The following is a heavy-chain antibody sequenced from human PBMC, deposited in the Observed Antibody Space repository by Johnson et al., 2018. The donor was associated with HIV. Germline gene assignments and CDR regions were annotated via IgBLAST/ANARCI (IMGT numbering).Heavy chain of an antibody. V-gene: IGHV3-20*04. Sequence: VQLVESGGGLVQPGGSLRLSCAASGFNFDDYGMSWVRQDPGKGLEWVSGINWNGVMTGYADSVKGRFTISRDNAKNSLYLQINSLRAEDAALYYCAKGLMFVGVGDAFDVWGQGSKVTVSS. CDR3: AKGLMFVGVGDAFDV. CDR1: GFNFDDYG. D-gene: IGHD3-16*01. J-gene: IGHJ3*01. CDR2: INWNGVMT.